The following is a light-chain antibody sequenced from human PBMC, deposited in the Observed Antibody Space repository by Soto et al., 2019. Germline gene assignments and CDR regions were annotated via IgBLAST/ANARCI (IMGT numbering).Light chain of an antibody. CDR2: DVT. CDR3: CSYAGSYTYV. CDR1: SSDVGGYNY. Sequence: QSALTQPASVSGSPGQSITISCTGTSSDVGGYNYASWYQHHPGKAPKLMIYDVTKRPSGVRDRFSASKSGNTASLTISGLQAEDEADYYCCSYAGSYTYVFGTGTKVTVL. V-gene: IGLV2-11*01. J-gene: IGLJ1*01.